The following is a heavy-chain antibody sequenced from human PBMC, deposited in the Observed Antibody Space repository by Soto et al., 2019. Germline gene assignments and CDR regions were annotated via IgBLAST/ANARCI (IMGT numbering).Heavy chain of an antibody. J-gene: IGHJ3*02. Sequence: VLLQESGPGMVKPSETLSLICTVSNGSISGYYWSWVRQSAGKGLEWIGRIYSSGNTNYNPSLYSRVTMSVDTSQNHFSLKVTSLTAADTAMYYCVRGDVFDIWGRGTMVAVSS. CDR3: VRGDVFDI. CDR1: NGSISGYY. CDR2: IYSSGNT. V-gene: IGHV4-4*07. D-gene: IGHD3-16*01.